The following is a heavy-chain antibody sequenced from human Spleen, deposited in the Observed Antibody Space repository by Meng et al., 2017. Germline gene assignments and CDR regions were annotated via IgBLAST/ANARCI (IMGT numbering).Heavy chain of an antibody. CDR1: GGSVSTGNYY. CDR3: ARVVVAAGYDYWYFDL. V-gene: IGHV4-61*01. J-gene: IGHJ2*01. D-gene: IGHD3-16*01. CDR2: IHYSGST. Sequence: SETLSLTCTVSGGSVSTGNYYWSWIRQPPGKGLEWIGYIHYSGSTNYNPSLKSRVTISVDTSKNQFSLKMRSVTAADTAVYYCARVVVAAGYDYWYFDLWGRGTLVTVSS.